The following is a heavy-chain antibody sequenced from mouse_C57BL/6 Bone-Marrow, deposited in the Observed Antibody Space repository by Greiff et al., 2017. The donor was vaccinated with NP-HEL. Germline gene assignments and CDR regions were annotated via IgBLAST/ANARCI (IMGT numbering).Heavy chain of an antibody. CDR3: ARDCGSRYGYIDD. D-gene: IGHD1-1*01. CDR1: GYTFTSYW. CDR2: IDPSDSYT. Sequence: QVQLQQPGAELVKPGASVKLSCKASGYTFTSYWMQWVKQRPGQGLEWIGEIDPSDSYTNYNQKFKGKATLTVDTSSSTAYMQLSSLTSEDSAVYYCARDCGSRYGYIDDWGTGTTVTVSS. V-gene: IGHV1-50*01. J-gene: IGHJ1*03.